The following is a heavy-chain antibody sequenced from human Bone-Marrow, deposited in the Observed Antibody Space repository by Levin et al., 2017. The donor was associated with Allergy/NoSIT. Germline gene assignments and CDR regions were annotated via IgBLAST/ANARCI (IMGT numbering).Heavy chain of an antibody. V-gene: IGHV1-69*11. CDR1: GGTFNNFG. D-gene: IGHD3-10*01. J-gene: IGHJ3*01. CDR3: VRKMEFGECEECYPDAFDL. Sequence: AASVKVSCKISGGTFNNFGLNWVRQAPGQGLEWMGIIIPVLGKTQYADKFHGRVTITADASINTAFMELTPLSSGDTAIYYCVRKMEFGECEECYPDAFDLWGRGTLVDVSS. CDR2: IIPVLGKT.